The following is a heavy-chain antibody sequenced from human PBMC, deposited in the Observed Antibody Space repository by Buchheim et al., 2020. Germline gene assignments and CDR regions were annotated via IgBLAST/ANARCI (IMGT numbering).Heavy chain of an antibody. V-gene: IGHV3-13*04. J-gene: IGHJ6*02. D-gene: IGHD3-3*01. CDR3: ARASITIFGVEPARGMDV. CDR1: GFTFSSYD. CDR2: IGTAGDT. Sequence: EVELVESGGGLVQPGGSLRLSCAASGFTFSSYDMHWVRQATGKGLEWVSAIGTAGDTYYPASGTGRVTILRENAKNSLYLQMNSLRAGDTAVYYCARASITIFGVEPARGMDVWGQGTT.